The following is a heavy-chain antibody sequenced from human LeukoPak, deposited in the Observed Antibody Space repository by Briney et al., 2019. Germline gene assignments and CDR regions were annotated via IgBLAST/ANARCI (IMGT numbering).Heavy chain of an antibody. J-gene: IGHJ5*02. CDR2: IIPIFGTA. V-gene: IGHV1-69*05. Sequence: SVKVSCKASGGTFSSYAISWVRQAPGQGLEWMGRIIPIFGTASYAQKFQGRVTMTRDTSTSTVYMELSSLRSEDTAVYYCARVMGYCSGGSCSENNWFDPWGQGTLVTVSS. CDR1: GGTFSSYA. D-gene: IGHD2-15*01. CDR3: ARVMGYCSGGSCSENNWFDP.